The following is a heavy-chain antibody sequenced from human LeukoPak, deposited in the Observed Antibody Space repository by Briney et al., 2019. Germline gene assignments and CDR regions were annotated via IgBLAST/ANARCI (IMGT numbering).Heavy chain of an antibody. CDR2: INPNSGGT. D-gene: IGHD3-22*01. Sequence: ASVKVSCKASGYTFTGYYMHWVRQAPGQGLGWMGWINPNSGGTNSAQKFQGRVTMTRDTSISTVYTELSRLRSDDTAVYYCARAFRGYYYDSSGYPYFDYWGQGTLVTVSS. V-gene: IGHV1-2*02. CDR1: GYTFTGYY. CDR3: ARAFRGYYYDSSGYPYFDY. J-gene: IGHJ4*02.